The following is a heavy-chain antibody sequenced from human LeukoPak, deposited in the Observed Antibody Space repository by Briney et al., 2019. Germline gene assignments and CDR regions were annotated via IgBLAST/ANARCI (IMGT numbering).Heavy chain of an antibody. Sequence: GGSLRLSCAASGFTFSSYAMSWVRQAPGKGLEWVSAISGSAGGTYYADSVKGRFTISRDNSKNTLYLQMNSLRAEDTAVYYCARDPPRKYCSSTSCQGDYWGQGTLVTVSS. V-gene: IGHV3-23*01. D-gene: IGHD2-2*01. CDR2: ISGSAGGT. CDR3: ARDPPRKYCSSTSCQGDY. CDR1: GFTFSSYA. J-gene: IGHJ4*02.